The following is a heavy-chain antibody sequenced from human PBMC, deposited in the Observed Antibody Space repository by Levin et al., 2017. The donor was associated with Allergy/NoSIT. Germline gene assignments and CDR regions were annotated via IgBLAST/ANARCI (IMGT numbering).Heavy chain of an antibody. V-gene: IGHV3-21*01. J-gene: IGHJ4*02. Sequence: LSLTCAASGFSFSSYSMNWVRQAPGKGLEWVSSISSSSTYMYYADSMKGRFTISRDNAKNSLYLQMNSLRADDTAVYYCARRVAAAGSKGLDYWGQGTLVTVSS. CDR2: ISSSSTYM. CDR1: GFSFSSYS. D-gene: IGHD6-13*01. CDR3: ARRVAAAGSKGLDY.